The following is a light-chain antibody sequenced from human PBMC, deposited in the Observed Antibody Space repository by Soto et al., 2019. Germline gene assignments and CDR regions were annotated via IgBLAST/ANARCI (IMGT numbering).Light chain of an antibody. V-gene: IGLV2-14*01. CDR3: SSYPTSSTRV. CDR1: SSDVGIYNY. CDR2: EVT. Sequence: QSVLTQALAVSGSPRKSIAISCTGSSSDVGIYNYVSWYQQHPGKVPKLIIYEVTNRPSGFSNRFSGSKSGNTASLTISGLQAEDEADYYCSSYPTSSTRVFGTGTRSPS. J-gene: IGLJ1*01.